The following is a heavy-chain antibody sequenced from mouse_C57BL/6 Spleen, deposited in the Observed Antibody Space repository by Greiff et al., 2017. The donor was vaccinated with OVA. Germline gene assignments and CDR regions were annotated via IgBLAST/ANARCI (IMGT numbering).Heavy chain of an antibody. CDR1: GFTFSSYA. D-gene: IGHD1-1*01. CDR2: ISDGGSYT. V-gene: IGHV5-4*01. CDR3: ASQGYYCGSSDYAMDY. Sequence: EVHLVESGGGLVKPGGSLKLSCAASGFTFSSYAMSWVRQTPEKRLEWVATISDGGSYTYYPDNVKGRFTISRDNAKNNLYLQMSHLKSEDTAMYYCASQGYYCGSSDYAMDYWGQGTSVTVSS. J-gene: IGHJ4*01.